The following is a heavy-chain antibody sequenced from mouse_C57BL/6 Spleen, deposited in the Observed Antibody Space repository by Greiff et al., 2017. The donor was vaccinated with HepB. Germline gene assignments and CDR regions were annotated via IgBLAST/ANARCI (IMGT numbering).Heavy chain of an antibody. Sequence: VQLQQSGPGLVQPSQSLSITCTVSGFSLTSYGVHWVRQSPGKGLEWLGVIWSGGSTDYNAAFISRLSISKDNSKSQVFFKMNSLQADDTAIYYWARNEGQLRLAWFAYWGQGTLVTVSA. V-gene: IGHV2-2*01. J-gene: IGHJ3*01. CDR2: IWSGGST. CDR3: ARNEGQLRLAWFAY. D-gene: IGHD3-2*02. CDR1: GFSLTSYG.